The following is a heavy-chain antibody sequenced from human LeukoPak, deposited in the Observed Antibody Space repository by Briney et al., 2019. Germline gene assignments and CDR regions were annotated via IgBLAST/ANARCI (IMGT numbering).Heavy chain of an antibody. CDR1: GGSISSGSYY. Sequence: SQTLSLTCTVSGGSISSGSYYWSWIRQPAGKGLEWIGRIYTSGSTNYNPSLKSRVTISVDTSKNQFSLKLSSVTAADTAVYYCARAGGYSTWGWEGNFDYWGQGTLVTVSS. J-gene: IGHJ4*02. CDR3: ARAGGYSTWGWEGNFDY. CDR2: IYTSGST. D-gene: IGHD5-18*01. V-gene: IGHV4-61*02.